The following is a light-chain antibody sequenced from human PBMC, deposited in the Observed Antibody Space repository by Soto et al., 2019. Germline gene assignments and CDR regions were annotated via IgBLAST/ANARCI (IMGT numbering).Light chain of an antibody. Sequence: DIQMTQSPSSLSASVVDRVTITCRASQSISTYLNWYQQKPGKAPKLMIFAASSLQSGVPSSFSGRGSETDFTLTIITPQPDAFAPYYDHPSYSTPPTFGGGTKVEIK. V-gene: IGKV1-39*01. CDR2: AAS. J-gene: IGKJ4*01. CDR1: QSISTY. CDR3: HPSYSTPPT.